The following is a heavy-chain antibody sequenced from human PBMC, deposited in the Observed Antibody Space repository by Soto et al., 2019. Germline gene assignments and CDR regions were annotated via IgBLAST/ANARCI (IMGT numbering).Heavy chain of an antibody. Sequence: QVQLQESGPGLVKPSDTLSLNCTVSGDSVSSAHNFWSWIRQPPGKGLEWIGYVSHSGTTNYNPSLKSRLSIFLDTSYNHFSLRLRSVTAADTAVYYCARGRNYYDFWSLLTYYFDYWGQGALVTVSS. CDR1: GDSVSSAHNF. V-gene: IGHV4-61*03. D-gene: IGHD3-3*01. CDR3: ARGRNYYDFWSLLTYYFDY. CDR2: VSHSGTT. J-gene: IGHJ4*02.